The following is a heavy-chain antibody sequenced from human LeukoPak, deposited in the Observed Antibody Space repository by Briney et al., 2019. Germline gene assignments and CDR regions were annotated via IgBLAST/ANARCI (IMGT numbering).Heavy chain of an antibody. CDR3: ARAPHPYCSGGNCIYFDY. J-gene: IGHJ4*02. Sequence: PGGSLRLSCAASGFTFSSYSMNWVRQAPGKGLEWVSSISSSSSYIYYTDSVKGRFTLSRDNAKKSLYLQMNSLRAEDTAVYYRARAPHPYCSGGNCIYFDYWGQGTLVTVSS. CDR1: GFTFSSYS. CDR2: ISSSSSYI. V-gene: IGHV3-21*01. D-gene: IGHD2-15*01.